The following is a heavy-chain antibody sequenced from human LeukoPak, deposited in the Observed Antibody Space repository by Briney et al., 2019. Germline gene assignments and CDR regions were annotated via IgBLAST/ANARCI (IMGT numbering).Heavy chain of an antibody. CDR3: AREYWNDVSWFDN. D-gene: IGHD1-1*01. CDR2: IYYSGST. Sequence: PSETLSLTCAVSVGSISSGGYSWSWIRQPPGKGLEWIGYIYYSGSTYYNPSLKSRVTISVDTSKNQFSLKLSSVAAADTAVYYCAREYWNDVSWFDNWGQGTLVTVSS. V-gene: IGHV4-30-4*07. CDR1: VGSISSGGYS. J-gene: IGHJ5*02.